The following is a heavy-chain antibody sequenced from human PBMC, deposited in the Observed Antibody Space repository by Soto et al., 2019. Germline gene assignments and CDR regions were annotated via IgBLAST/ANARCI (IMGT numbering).Heavy chain of an antibody. Sequence: GGSLRLSCAASGFTFNNSAMTWVRQAPGQGLEWVASISENGGSRGGTYYADSVKGRFTISRDNSKNTLYLQVDSLTGADTAVYYCASAKAVVIAPLGIWGQGALVTVS. CDR3: ASAKAVVIAPLGI. CDR2: ISENGGSRGGT. CDR1: GFTFNNSA. D-gene: IGHD2-21*01. J-gene: IGHJ3*02. V-gene: IGHV3-23*01.